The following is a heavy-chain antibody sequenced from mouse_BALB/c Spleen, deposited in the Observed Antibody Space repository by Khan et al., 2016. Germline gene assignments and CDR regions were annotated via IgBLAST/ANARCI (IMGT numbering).Heavy chain of an antibody. CDR2: IHYLGGT. CDR1: GYSITSGYS. Sequence: EVQLQESGPDLVKPSQSISLTCTVTGYSITSGYSWHWIRQFPGNRLEWMGYIHYLGGTNYNPSLKSRISITRDTSKNQFFLQLNSVTTEDTATYYCVVIHYYGYDYWGQGTTLTVSS. J-gene: IGHJ2*01. D-gene: IGHD1-2*01. V-gene: IGHV3-1*02. CDR3: VVIHYYGYDY.